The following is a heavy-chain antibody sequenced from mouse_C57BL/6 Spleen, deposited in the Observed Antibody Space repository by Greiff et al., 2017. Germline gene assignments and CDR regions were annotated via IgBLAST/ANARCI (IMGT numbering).Heavy chain of an antibody. CDR3: ARRTTMVTGGAMDY. V-gene: IGHV5-17*01. D-gene: IGHD2-2*01. Sequence: DVMLVESGGGLVKPGGSLKLSCAASGFTFSDYGMHWVRQAPEKGLEWVAYISSGSSTIYYADTVKGRFTISRDNAKNTLFLQMTSLRSEDTAMYYCARRTTMVTGGAMDYWGQGTSVTVSS. CDR2: ISSGSSTI. J-gene: IGHJ4*01. CDR1: GFTFSDYG.